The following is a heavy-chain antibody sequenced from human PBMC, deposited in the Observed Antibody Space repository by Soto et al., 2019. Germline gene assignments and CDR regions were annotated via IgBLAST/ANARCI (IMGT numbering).Heavy chain of an antibody. V-gene: IGHV3-23*01. Sequence: PGGSLRLSCAASGFTFSSYAMSWVRQAPGKGLEWVSAISGSGGSTYYADSVKGRFTISRDNSKNTLYLQMNSLRAEDTAVYYCARQSAVVVVAASDYWGQGTLVTVSS. J-gene: IGHJ4*02. CDR3: ARQSAVVVVAASDY. CDR2: ISGSGGST. CDR1: GFTFSSYA. D-gene: IGHD2-15*01.